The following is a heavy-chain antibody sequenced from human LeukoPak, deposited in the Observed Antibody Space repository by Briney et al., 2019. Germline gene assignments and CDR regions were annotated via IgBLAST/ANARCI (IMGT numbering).Heavy chain of an antibody. CDR2: IKVDGSEK. D-gene: IGHD3/OR15-3a*01. J-gene: IGHJ6*03. CDR3: ARAQWTAFDYYYYMDV. Sequence: PGGSLRLSCAVSGFTFSRYWMTWVRQAPGEGLEWVANIKVDGSEKYYVDAVKGRFTISRDNAKDSLYLQMNGLRAEDTAIYYCARAQWTAFDYYYYMDVWGKGTTVTVSS. CDR1: GFTFSRYW. V-gene: IGHV3-7*01.